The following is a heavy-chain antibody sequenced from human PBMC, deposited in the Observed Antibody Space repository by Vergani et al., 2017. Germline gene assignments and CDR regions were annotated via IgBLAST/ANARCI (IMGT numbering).Heavy chain of an antibody. CDR2: IIGRGGIT. J-gene: IGHJ3*02. CDR3: AKGLRACNPHPADTSDI. V-gene: IGHV3-23*01. CDR1: GFTFSKYA. D-gene: IGHD5/OR15-5a*01. Sequence: EVQLLESGGGLVQPGGSLRLSCAASGFTFSKYAMSWVRQAPGKGLEWVSVIIGRGGITFYAHSVKGRFTISRENSKNTLYLQMSSLRAEDTSVYYCAKGLRACNPHPADTSDIWGQGRTVTVSS.